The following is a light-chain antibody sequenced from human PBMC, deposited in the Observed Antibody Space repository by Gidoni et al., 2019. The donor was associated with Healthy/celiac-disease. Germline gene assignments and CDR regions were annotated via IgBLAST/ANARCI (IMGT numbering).Light chain of an antibody. J-gene: IGLJ3*02. CDR1: SSNIGAGYD. CDR3: QSYDSGLSGSRV. V-gene: IGLV1-40*01. Sequence: QSVLTQPPSVSEAPGQRVTIYCTGSSSNIGAGYDVHWYQQLPGTAPKLLIYGNSNRPSGVPDRFSGSKSGTSASLAITGLQAEDEADYYCQSYDSGLSGSRVFGGGTKLTVL. CDR2: GNS.